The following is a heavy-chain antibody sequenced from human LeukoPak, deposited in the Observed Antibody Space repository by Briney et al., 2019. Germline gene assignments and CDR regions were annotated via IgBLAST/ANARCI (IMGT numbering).Heavy chain of an antibody. CDR1: GGSISSYY. Sequence: PSETPSLTCTVSGGSISSYYWSWIRQPPGQGLELIGYIYTSGSTNYNPSLSSRVTISVDTSKNQFYLKLSSVTAADTAVYYCARQASMTTVTTSWFDHWGQGTLVTVPS. D-gene: IGHD4-11*01. CDR3: ARQASMTTVTTSWFDH. CDR2: IYTSGST. J-gene: IGHJ5*02. V-gene: IGHV4-4*09.